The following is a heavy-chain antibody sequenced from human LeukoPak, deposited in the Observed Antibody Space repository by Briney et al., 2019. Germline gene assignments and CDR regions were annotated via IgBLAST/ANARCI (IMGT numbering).Heavy chain of an antibody. CDR3: AKSLAVPGSPDY. V-gene: IGHV3-23*01. CDR2: VSGSGGNT. D-gene: IGHD6-19*01. CDR1: GFTFTNSA. J-gene: IGHJ4*02. Sequence: GGSLRLSCAASGFTFTNSAMTWVRQAPGEGLEWVSTVSGSGGNTYCADSVKGRFTISRDNSENTLYLQMNSLRAQDTAVYYCAKSLAVPGSPDYWGLGTLVTVSS.